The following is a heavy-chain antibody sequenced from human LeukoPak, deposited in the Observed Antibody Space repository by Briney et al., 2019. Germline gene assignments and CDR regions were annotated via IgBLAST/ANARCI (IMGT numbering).Heavy chain of an antibody. D-gene: IGHD3-10*01. V-gene: IGHV3-21*01. Sequence: GGSLRLSCAASGFTFSSYSMNWVRQAPGKGLEWVSSISSSSSYIYYADSVKGRFTISRDNAKNSLYLQMNSLGAEDTAVYYCARDWNYYGSGSYYKWGQGTLVTVSS. CDR2: ISSSSSYI. CDR1: GFTFSSYS. J-gene: IGHJ4*02. CDR3: ARDWNYYGSGSYYK.